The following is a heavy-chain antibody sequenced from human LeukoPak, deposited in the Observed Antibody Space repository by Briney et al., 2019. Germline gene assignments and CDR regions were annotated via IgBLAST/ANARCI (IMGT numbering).Heavy chain of an antibody. Sequence: GGSLRLSCAASGFTFSSYGVHWVRQAPGKGLEWVAVISYDGSNKYYADSVKGRFTISRDNSKNTLYLQMNSLRAEDTAVYYCAKDPSEGGDFDYWGQGTLVTVSS. CDR2: ISYDGSNK. V-gene: IGHV3-30*18. CDR1: GFTFSSYG. CDR3: AKDPSEGGDFDY. J-gene: IGHJ4*02. D-gene: IGHD2-21*01.